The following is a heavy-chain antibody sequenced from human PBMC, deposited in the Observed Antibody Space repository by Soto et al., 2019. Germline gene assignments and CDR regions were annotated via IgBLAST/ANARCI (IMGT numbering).Heavy chain of an antibody. CDR3: AAPGEDEMARIRGFDY. CDR2: IVVGSGNT. Sequence: QMQLVQSGPEVKKPGTSVKVSCKASGFTFTSSAVQWVRQARGQRLEWIGWIVVGSGNTNYGQKFQERVTITRGMATNXACMELSSLRSEDTAVYYCAAPGEDEMARIRGFDYWGQGTLVTVSS. CDR1: GFTFTSSA. D-gene: IGHD5-12*01. V-gene: IGHV1-58*01. J-gene: IGHJ4*02.